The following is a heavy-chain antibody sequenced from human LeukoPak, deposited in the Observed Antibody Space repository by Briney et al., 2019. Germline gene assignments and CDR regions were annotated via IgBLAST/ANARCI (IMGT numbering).Heavy chain of an antibody. D-gene: IGHD3-22*01. J-gene: IGHJ4*02. CDR3: AREEQHDSSGYYDGAVDY. Sequence: GASVKVSCKASGYTFTSYGISWVRQAPGQGLEWMGWISAYNGNTNYAQKLQGRVTMTTDTSTSTAYMELRSLRSDDTAVYYCAREEQHDSSGYYDGAVDYWGQGTLVTVSS. CDR1: GYTFTSYG. V-gene: IGHV1-18*01. CDR2: ISAYNGNT.